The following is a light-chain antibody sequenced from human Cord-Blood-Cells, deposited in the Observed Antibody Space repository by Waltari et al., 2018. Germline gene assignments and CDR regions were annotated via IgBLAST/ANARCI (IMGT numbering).Light chain of an antibody. Sequence: DIQMTQSPSSLSASVGDRVTITCRASQSISSYLNWYQQKPGKAPKLLIYAASSLQSGVPSRFSGSDSGTDFSLTISSLQPEDFATYYFQQSYSTPWTFGQRTSVEIK. CDR1: QSISSY. V-gene: IGKV1-39*01. J-gene: IGKJ1*01. CDR3: QQSYSTPWT. CDR2: AAS.